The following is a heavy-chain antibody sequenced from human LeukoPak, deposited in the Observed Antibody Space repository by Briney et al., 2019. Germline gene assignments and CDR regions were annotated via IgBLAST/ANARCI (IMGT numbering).Heavy chain of an antibody. Sequence: ASVKVSCKASGYTFTGYYIDWVRQAPGQGLEWMGWINSDSGGTNYAQKFQGRVTMTRDTSTNTAYMELSSLRSDDTAFYYCARDTITVTTPYFDYWGQGTLVTVPS. CDR3: ARDTITVTTPYFDY. J-gene: IGHJ4*02. CDR1: GYTFTGYY. D-gene: IGHD4-17*01. CDR2: INSDSGGT. V-gene: IGHV1-2*02.